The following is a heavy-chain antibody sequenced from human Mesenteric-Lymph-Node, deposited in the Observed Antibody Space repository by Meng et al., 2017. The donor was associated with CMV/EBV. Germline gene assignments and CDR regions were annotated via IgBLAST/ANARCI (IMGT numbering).Heavy chain of an antibody. D-gene: IGHD3-10*01. CDR3: AVGVRTYYYGSGSYYNSLDY. Sequence: SYAMNWVRQAPGQGLEWMGGIIPIFGTANYAQKFQGRVTITADESTSTAYMELSSLRSEDTAVYYCAVGVRTYYYGSGSYYNSLDYWGQGTLVTVSS. CDR1: SYA. CDR2: IIPIFGTA. J-gene: IGHJ4*02. V-gene: IGHV1-69*01.